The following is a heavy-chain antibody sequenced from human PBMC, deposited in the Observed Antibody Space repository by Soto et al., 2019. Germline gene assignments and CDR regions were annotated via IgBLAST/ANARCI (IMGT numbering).Heavy chain of an antibody. J-gene: IGHJ6*02. CDR1: GYTFTSYY. Sequence: ASVKVSCKASGYTFTSYYMHWVRQAPGQGLEWMGIINPSGGSTSYAQKFQGRVTMTRDTSTSTVYLELSSLRSEDTAVYYCAFGYYDFWSGPMGGMAVWGQGTTVTVSS. D-gene: IGHD3-3*01. CDR2: INPSGGST. CDR3: AFGYYDFWSGPMGGMAV. V-gene: IGHV1-46*01.